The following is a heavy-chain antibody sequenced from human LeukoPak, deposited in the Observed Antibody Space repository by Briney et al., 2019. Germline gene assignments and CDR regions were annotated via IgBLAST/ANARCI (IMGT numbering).Heavy chain of an antibody. Sequence: SVKVSCKASGYTFTSYYMHWVRQAPGQGLEWMGGIIPIFGTANYAQKFQGRVTITADESTSTAYMELSSLRSEDTAVYYCARDEGATPAWGQGTLVTVSS. D-gene: IGHD1-26*01. CDR1: GYTFTSYY. CDR3: ARDEGATPA. CDR2: IIPIFGTA. J-gene: IGHJ4*02. V-gene: IGHV1-69*13.